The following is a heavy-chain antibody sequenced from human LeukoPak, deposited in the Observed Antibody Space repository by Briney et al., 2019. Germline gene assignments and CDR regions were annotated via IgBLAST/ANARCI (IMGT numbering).Heavy chain of an antibody. CDR2: INHSGST. V-gene: IGHV4-34*01. J-gene: IGHJ4*02. CDR3: ASAFYDYIWGSYRFSPITYFDY. CDR1: GGSFSGYY. Sequence: KPSETLSLTCAVYGGSFSGYYWSWIRQPPGKGLEWIGEINHSGSTNYNPSLKSRVTISVDTSKNQFSLKLSSVTAADTAVYYCASAFYDYIWGSYRFSPITYFDYWGQGTLVTVSS. D-gene: IGHD3-16*02.